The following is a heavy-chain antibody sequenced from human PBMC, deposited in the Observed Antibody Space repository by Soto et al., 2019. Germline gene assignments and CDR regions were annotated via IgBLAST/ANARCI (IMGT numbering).Heavy chain of an antibody. CDR3: ASDRGYSGYDYYYYGMDV. Sequence: SVKVSCKASGGTFSSYAISWVRQAPGQGLEWMGGIIPIFGTANYAQKFQGRVTITADESTSTAYMELSSLRSEDTAVYYCASDRGYSGYDYYYYGMDVRGQGTTVTVSS. V-gene: IGHV1-69*13. J-gene: IGHJ6*02. CDR1: GGTFSSYA. CDR2: IIPIFGTA. D-gene: IGHD5-12*01.